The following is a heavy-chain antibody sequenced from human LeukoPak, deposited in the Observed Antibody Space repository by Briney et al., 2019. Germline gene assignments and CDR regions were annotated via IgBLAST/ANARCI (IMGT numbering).Heavy chain of an antibody. V-gene: IGHV4-59*08. J-gene: IGHJ6*02. CDR1: GASINNYY. CDR2: IYYSGST. D-gene: IGHD3-10*01. Sequence: SSETLSLTCTVSGASINNYYWSWIRQPTGKGLEWIGYIYYSGSTNYNPSLKSRVTMSVDTSKNQFSLKLSSVTAADTAVYYCAVMVRGVDWSMDVWGQGTTVTVSS. CDR3: AVMVRGVDWSMDV.